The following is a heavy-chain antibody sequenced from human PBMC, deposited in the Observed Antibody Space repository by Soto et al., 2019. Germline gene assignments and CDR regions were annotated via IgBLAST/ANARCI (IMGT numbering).Heavy chain of an antibody. V-gene: IGHV5-51*01. D-gene: IGHD4-4*01. Sequence: PGESLKISCKGSGYSFTSYWIGWVRQMPGKGLEWMGIIYPCDSDTRYSPSFQGQVTISADKSISTAYLQWSSLKASDTAMYYCARTYSNYDYYYYGMDVWGQGTTVTVSS. CDR1: GYSFTSYW. CDR2: IYPCDSDT. CDR3: ARTYSNYDYYYYGMDV. J-gene: IGHJ6*02.